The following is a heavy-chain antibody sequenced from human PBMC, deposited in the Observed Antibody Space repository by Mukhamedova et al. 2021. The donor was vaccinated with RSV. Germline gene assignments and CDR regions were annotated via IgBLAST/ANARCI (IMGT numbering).Heavy chain of an antibody. J-gene: IGHJ3*02. D-gene: IGHD1-1*01. Sequence: KFQGRVTMTRNTSISTAYMELSSLRSEDTAVYYCAAGTPRGVAAFDIWGQGTMVTVSS. CDR3: AAGTPRGVAAFDI. V-gene: IGHV1-8*01.